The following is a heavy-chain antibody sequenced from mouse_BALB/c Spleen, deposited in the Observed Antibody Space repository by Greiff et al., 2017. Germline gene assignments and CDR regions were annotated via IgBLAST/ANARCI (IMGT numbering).Heavy chain of an antibody. CDR1: GFSLTSYG. CDR2: IWAGGST. V-gene: IGHV2-9*02. Sequence: VMLVESGPGLVAPSQSLSITCTVSGFSLTSYGVHWVRQPPGKGLEWLGVIWAGGSTNYNSALMSRLSISKDNSKSQVFLKMNSLQTDDTAMYYCARDDDYDDAMDYWGQGTSVTVSS. CDR3: ARDDDYDDAMDY. J-gene: IGHJ4*01. D-gene: IGHD2-4*01.